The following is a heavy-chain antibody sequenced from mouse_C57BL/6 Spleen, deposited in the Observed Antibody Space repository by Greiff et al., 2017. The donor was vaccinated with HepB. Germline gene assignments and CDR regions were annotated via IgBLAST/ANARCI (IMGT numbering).Heavy chain of an antibody. D-gene: IGHD3-2*02. V-gene: IGHV1-81*01. J-gene: IGHJ4*01. CDR1: GYTFTSYG. Sequence: VKLQESGAELERPGASVKLSCKASGYTFTSYGISWVKQRTGQGLEWIGEIYPRSGNTYYNEKFKGKATLTADKSSSTAYMELRSLTSEDSAVYFCATAQATAMDYWGQGTSVTVSS. CDR3: ATAQATAMDY. CDR2: IYPRSGNT.